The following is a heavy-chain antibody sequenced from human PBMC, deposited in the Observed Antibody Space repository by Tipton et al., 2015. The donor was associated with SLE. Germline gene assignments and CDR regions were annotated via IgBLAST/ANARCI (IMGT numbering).Heavy chain of an antibody. CDR1: GGSISSSNW. V-gene: IGHV4-4*02. CDR2: IYHTGTS. D-gene: IGHD1-14*01. Sequence: TLSLTCAVSGGSISSSNWWSWVRQPPGKGLEWIGSIYHTGTSYYNPSLKSRVTLSVDTSKNQYSLRLNSVTAADTAVYYCATGHFDFWGQGTLVRVSS. J-gene: IGHJ5*01. CDR3: ATGHFDF.